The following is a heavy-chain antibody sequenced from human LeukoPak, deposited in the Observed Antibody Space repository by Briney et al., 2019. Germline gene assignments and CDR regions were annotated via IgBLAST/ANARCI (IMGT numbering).Heavy chain of an antibody. CDR1: GFTSSSYS. J-gene: IGHJ4*02. V-gene: IGHV3-21*01. Sequence: KPGGSLRLSCAASGFTSSSYSMNWVRQAPGKGLEWVSSISSSSSYIYYADSVKGRFTISRDNAKNSLYLQMNSLRAEDTAVYYCARAGSSGWYSRNFDYWGQGTLVTVSS. D-gene: IGHD6-19*01. CDR2: ISSSSSYI. CDR3: ARAGSSGWYSRNFDY.